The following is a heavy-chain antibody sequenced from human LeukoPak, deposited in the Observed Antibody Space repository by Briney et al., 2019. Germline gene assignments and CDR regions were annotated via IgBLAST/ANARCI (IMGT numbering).Heavy chain of an antibody. Sequence: PSETLSLTCTVSGGSISSYYWSWIRQPAGKGLEWIGRIYTSGSTNYNPSLKSRVTMSVDTSKNQFSLKLSSVTAADTAVYYCARDLGPMDTAHYYYGMDVWGQGTTVTVSS. J-gene: IGHJ6*02. D-gene: IGHD5-18*01. CDR3: ARDLGPMDTAHYYYGMDV. CDR2: IYTSGST. CDR1: GGSISSYY. V-gene: IGHV4-4*07.